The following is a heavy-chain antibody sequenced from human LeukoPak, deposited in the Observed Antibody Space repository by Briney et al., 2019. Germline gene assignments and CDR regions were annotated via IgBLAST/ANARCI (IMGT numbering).Heavy chain of an antibody. CDR1: NFSFRTYS. CDR2: ISSGGGVT. CDR3: ARGTLEHCSGASCYPLDS. Sequence: QPGGSLRLSCGASNFSFRTYSMIWARQTAGTGLEWISYISSGGGVTHYAESVKGRFSISRDNAKNSLYLQMNRLKDEDTAVYYCARGTLEHCSGASCYPLDSWGQGTLVTVSS. J-gene: IGHJ5*01. D-gene: IGHD2-15*01. V-gene: IGHV3-48*02.